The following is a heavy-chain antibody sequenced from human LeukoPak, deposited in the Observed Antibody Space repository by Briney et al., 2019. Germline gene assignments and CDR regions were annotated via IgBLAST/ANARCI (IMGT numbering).Heavy chain of an antibody. CDR1: GYDFANSW. CDR3: ARRSSSGGYYFDY. D-gene: IGHD3-16*01. V-gene: IGHV5-51*01. Sequence: GESLKISCTASGYDFANSWIGWVRQMPGKGLEWMGIIYPRDSDTIYSPSFQGQVTISADKSIRTAYLQWSSLTASDTAMYYCARRSSSGGYYFDYWGQGTLVTVSS. CDR2: IYPRDSDT. J-gene: IGHJ4*02.